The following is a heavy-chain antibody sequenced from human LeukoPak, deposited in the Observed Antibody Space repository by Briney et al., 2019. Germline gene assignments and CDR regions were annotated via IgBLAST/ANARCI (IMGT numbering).Heavy chain of an antibody. CDR3: ARDLRIASSGDWFDP. D-gene: IGHD6-19*01. V-gene: IGHV1-69*05. Sequence: SVKVSCKASVGTFSSYAINWVRQAPGQGLEWMGGVIPIFGAPNYAHRFQGRLTITTDESTRTAYMNLTSLRSEDTAVYYCARDLRIASSGDWFDPWGQGTLVTVSS. CDR1: VGTFSSYA. CDR2: VIPIFGAP. J-gene: IGHJ5*02.